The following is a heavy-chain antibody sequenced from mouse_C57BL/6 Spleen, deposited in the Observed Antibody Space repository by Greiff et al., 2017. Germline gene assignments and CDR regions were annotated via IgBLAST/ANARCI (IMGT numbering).Heavy chain of an antibody. CDR1: GYTFTDYY. V-gene: IGHV1-76*01. J-gene: IGHJ3*01. CDR3: ARDYGSSPWFAY. Sequence: QVQLKQSGAELVRPGASVKLSCKASGYTFTDYYINWVKQRPGQGLEWIARIYPGSGNTYYNEKFKGKATLTADKSSSTAYMQLSSLTSEDSAFYICARDYGSSPWFAYWGQGTLVTVSA. CDR2: IYPGSGNT. D-gene: IGHD1-1*01.